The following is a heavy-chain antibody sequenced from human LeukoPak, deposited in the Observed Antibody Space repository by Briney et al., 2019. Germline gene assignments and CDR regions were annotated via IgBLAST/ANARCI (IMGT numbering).Heavy chain of an antibody. V-gene: IGHV5-51*01. CDR1: GYSLTSYW. CDR3: ARQSSYYGSGSYSPLDY. J-gene: IGHJ4*02. D-gene: IGHD3-10*01. CDR2: SYPGDSDT. Sequence: GESLESSCKGSGYSLTSYWIGRVRQIPGKGLEWMGSSYPGDSDTRYSPSFQGQVTISADKSISTAYLQWSSLKASDTAMYYCARQSSYYGSGSYSPLDYWGQGTLVTVSS.